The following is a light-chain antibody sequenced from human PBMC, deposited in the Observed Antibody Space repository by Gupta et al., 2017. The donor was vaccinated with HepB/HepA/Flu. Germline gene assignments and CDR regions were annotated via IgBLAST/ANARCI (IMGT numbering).Light chain of an antibody. Sequence: GDRVTITCQATQDINNYLNWYQQRPGKAPKLLISDASNLEAGVPSRFSGSGYGTHFTFTISGLQPEDIATYYCQQYDDLPIFTFGQGTKVEIK. V-gene: IGKV1-33*01. CDR2: DAS. CDR3: QQYDDLPIFT. CDR1: QDINNY. J-gene: IGKJ3*01.